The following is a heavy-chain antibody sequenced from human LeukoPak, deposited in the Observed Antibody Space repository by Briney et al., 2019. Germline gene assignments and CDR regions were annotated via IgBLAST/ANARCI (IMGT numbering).Heavy chain of an antibody. V-gene: IGHV3-23*01. Sequence: TGGSLRLSCADSRFTFSSYTMNWVRQAPGQGLEWVSGISANAVSTYYADSVKGRFTISRDNSKNTLYLHMDRLGTEDTAVYSCASMPSTEIYYFYYMDVWGKGTTVTVSS. J-gene: IGHJ6*03. CDR3: ASMPSTEIYYFYYMDV. D-gene: IGHD2-2*01. CDR2: ISANAVST. CDR1: RFTFSSYT.